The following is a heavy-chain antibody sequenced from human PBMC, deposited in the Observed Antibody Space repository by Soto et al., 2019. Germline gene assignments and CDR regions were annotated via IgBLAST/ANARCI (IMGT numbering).Heavy chain of an antibody. CDR3: TKEYIVGTTWGYFES. D-gene: IGHD1-26*01. CDR2: ISYDGSNE. J-gene: IGHJ4*02. V-gene: IGHV3-30*18. Sequence: VQLVESGGGVVQPGGSLRLSCAASGFIFSTYGMHWVRQVPGKGLEWVAHISYDGSNEHYADSVKGRFTVSRDNAKNPLSLQMTSLRSEDTAIYYCTKEYIVGTTWGYFESWGQGPLVTVSS. CDR1: GFIFSTYG.